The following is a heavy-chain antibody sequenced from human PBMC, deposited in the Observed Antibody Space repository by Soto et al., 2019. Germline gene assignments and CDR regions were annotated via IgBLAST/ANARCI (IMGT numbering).Heavy chain of an antibody. Sequence: HVQLQESGPGLVKPSQTLSLTCTVSGGSVSIGDYYWSWIRQPPGKVLEWIGYIYYSGSTYYNPSLKRRVTLSVDTSKNQFSLKLSSVTAAVTAVYYCASYCRVSGGSCYSGYWGQGTRVTVSS. CDR1: GGSVSIGDYY. D-gene: IGHD2-15*01. CDR2: IYYSGST. CDR3: ASYCRVSGGSCYSGY. V-gene: IGHV4-30-4*01. J-gene: IGHJ4*02.